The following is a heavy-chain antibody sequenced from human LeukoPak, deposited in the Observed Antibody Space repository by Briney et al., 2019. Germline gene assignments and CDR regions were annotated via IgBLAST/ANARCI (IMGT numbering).Heavy chain of an antibody. Sequence: PGGSLRLSCAASGFTFSSYAMSWVRQAPGKGLEWVSAISGSGGSTYYADSVKGRFTISRDNAKNSLYLQMNSLRAEDTAVYYCARFNREPDAFDIWGQGTMVTVSS. D-gene: IGHD1-14*01. CDR3: ARFNREPDAFDI. V-gene: IGHV3-23*01. CDR1: GFTFSSYA. CDR2: ISGSGGST. J-gene: IGHJ3*02.